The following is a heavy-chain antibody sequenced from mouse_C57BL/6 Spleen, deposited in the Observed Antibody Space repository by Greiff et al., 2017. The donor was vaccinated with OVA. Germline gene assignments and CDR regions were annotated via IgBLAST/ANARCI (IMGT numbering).Heavy chain of an antibody. J-gene: IGHJ2*01. CDR2: ISYDGSN. Sequence: VQLKESGPGLVKPSQSLSLTCSVTGYSITSGYYWNWIRQFPGNKLEWMGYISYDGSNNYNPSLKNRISITRDTSKNQFFLKLNSVTTEDTATYYCARETYRGPMDYWGQGTTLTVSS. D-gene: IGHD6-5*01. V-gene: IGHV3-6*01. CDR3: ARETYRGPMDY. CDR1: GYSITSGYY.